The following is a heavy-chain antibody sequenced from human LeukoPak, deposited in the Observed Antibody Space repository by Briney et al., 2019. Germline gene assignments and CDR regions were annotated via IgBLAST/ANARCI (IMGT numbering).Heavy chain of an antibody. V-gene: IGHV1-58*02. J-gene: IGHJ3*02. CDR2: IFVCSGNT. CDR1: GFTFTSSA. CDR3: AAGDGYCSGGSCYPHI. D-gene: IGHD2-15*01. Sequence: ASVKVSCKASGFTFTSSAMQWVRQARGQRLEWIGCIFVCSGNTNYAQKFQERVTITRDMSTSTAYMELSSLRSEDTAVYYCAAGDGYCSGGSCYPHIWGQGTMVTVSS.